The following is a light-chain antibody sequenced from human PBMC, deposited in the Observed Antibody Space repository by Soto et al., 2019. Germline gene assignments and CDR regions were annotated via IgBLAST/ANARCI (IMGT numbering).Light chain of an antibody. J-gene: IGKJ1*01. CDR3: LQDYNYSWT. CDR1: QGIRND. Sequence: AIQMTQSPSSLSASVGDRVTITCRASQGIRNDLGWYQQKPGKAPKLLIYAASSLQSGVLSRFSGSGSGTDFPLTIRILQPEDFATYYCLQDYNYSWTFGQGTKVEIK. CDR2: AAS. V-gene: IGKV1-6*01.